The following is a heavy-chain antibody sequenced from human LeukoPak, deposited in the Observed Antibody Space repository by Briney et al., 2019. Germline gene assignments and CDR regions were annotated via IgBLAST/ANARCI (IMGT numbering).Heavy chain of an antibody. V-gene: IGHV4-39*01. J-gene: IGHJ4*02. D-gene: IGHD4-17*01. CDR1: GGSISSSSYF. CDR2: IFYSGST. CDR3: ARQMNTVTADY. Sequence: PSGTLSLTCTVSGGSISSSSYFWGWIRQPPGKGLEWIGSIFYSGSTYYNPSLNSRVTISIDTSKNQFSLRLSSVTAADTAVYYCARQMNTVTADYWGQGTLVTVSA.